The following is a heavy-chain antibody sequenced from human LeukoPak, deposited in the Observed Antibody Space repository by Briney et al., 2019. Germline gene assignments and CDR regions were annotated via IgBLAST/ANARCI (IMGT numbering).Heavy chain of an antibody. CDR3: ARAPRIQLWKDYYYYYYMDV. CDR2: IYYSGST. Sequence: SETLSLTCTVSGGSISSYYWSWIQQPPGKGLEWIGYIYYSGSTNYNPSLKSRVTISVDTSKNQFSLKLSSVTAADTAVYYCARAPRIQLWKDYYYYYYMDVWGKGTTVTISS. D-gene: IGHD5-18*01. J-gene: IGHJ6*03. CDR1: GGSISSYY. V-gene: IGHV4-59*12.